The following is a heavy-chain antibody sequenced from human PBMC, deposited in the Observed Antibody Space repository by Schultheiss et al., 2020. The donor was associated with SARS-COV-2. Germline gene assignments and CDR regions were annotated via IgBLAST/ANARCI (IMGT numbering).Heavy chain of an antibody. CDR2: IYYSGST. J-gene: IGHJ6*02. Sequence: SETLSLTCAVYGGSFSGYYWSWIRQPPGKGLEWIGYIYYSGSTYYNPSLKSRVTISVDTSKNQFSLKLSSVTAADTAVYYCARDRGYSYGRYYYYRMDLWGQGTTVTVSS. V-gene: IGHV4-34*01. D-gene: IGHD5-18*01. CDR1: GGSFSGYY. CDR3: ARDRGYSYGRYYYYRMDL.